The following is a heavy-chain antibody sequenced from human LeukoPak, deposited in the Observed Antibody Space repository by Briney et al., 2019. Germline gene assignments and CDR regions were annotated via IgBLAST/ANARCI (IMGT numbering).Heavy chain of an antibody. D-gene: IGHD3-9*01. V-gene: IGHV3-74*01. CDR1: GFTFSSYW. Sequence: PGGSLRLSCAASGFTFSSYWMHWVRQAPGKGLVWVSRINSDGSSTSYADSVKGRFTISRDNAKNTLYLQMNSLRAEDTAVYYCARAYNGYHKQPDYWGQGTLVTVSS. J-gene: IGHJ4*02. CDR3: ARAYNGYHKQPDY. CDR2: INSDGSST.